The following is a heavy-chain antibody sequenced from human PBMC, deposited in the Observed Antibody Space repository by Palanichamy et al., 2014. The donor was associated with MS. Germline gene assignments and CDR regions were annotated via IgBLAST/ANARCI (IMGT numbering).Heavy chain of an antibody. CDR1: IHLTSYD. CDR2: MNPNSGNT. Sequence: QLVQVWGREVKKPGAVSEGLLQGFWIHLTSYDINWVRQATGQGLEWMGWMNPNSGNTGYAQKFQGRVTMTRNTSISTAYMELSSLRSEDTAVYYCARQFYDSSGLHFDYWGQGTLVTVSS. D-gene: IGHD3-22*01. CDR3: ARQFYDSSGLHFDY. J-gene: IGHJ4*02. V-gene: IGHV1-8*01.